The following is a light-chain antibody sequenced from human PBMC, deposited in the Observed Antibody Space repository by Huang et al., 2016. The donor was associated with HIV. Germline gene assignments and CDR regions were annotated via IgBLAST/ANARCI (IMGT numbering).Light chain of an antibody. CDR2: WAS. CDR3: QQYYSTLT. Sequence: DIVMTQSPDSLAVSLGERATINCKSSQSVLYSSNNKNYLAWYQQKPGQPPKLLIYWASTRESGVPDRFSGSGSGTDFTLTISSLQAEDVAVYYCQQYYSTLTFGQGTTVEIK. CDR1: QSVLYSSNNKNY. J-gene: IGKJ1*01. V-gene: IGKV4-1*01.